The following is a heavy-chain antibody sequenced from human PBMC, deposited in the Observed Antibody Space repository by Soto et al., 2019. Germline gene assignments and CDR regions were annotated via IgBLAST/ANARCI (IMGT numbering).Heavy chain of an antibody. J-gene: IGHJ4*02. CDR1: GYTFRGYF. CDR3: ARAGYYYESTGAPDH. V-gene: IGHV1-2*05. Sequence: ASVKGSCKASGYTFRGYFLHWVRQAPGQGLEWMGRINPNSGGTNYAQRFQGRGTMPRDTSFRAAYMDLSRLRSDDADGYYCARAGYYYESTGAPDHWDPGTLVTVSS. D-gene: IGHD3-22*01. CDR2: INPNSGGT.